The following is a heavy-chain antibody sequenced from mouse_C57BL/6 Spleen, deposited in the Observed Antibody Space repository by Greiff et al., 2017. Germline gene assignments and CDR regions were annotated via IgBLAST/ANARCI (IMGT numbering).Heavy chain of an antibody. V-gene: IGHV5-16*01. CDR3: ARGGNPYFDY. Sequence: DVQLVESEGGLVQPGSSMKLSCTASGFTFSDYYMAWVRQVPEKGLEWVANINYDGSSTYYLDSLKSRFIISRDNAKNILYLQMSSLKSEDTATYYCARGGNPYFDYWGQGTTLTVSS. D-gene: IGHD2-1*01. J-gene: IGHJ2*01. CDR2: INYDGSST. CDR1: GFTFSDYY.